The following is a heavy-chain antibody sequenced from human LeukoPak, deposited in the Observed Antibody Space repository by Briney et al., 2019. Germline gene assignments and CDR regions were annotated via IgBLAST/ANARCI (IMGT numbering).Heavy chain of an antibody. J-gene: IGHJ4*02. V-gene: IGHV1-18*01. D-gene: IGHD3-16*01. Sequence: ASVKVSCKASGCTFTSYGISWVRQTPGQGLEWMGWISAYNGNTNYAQKLQGRVTMTTDTSTSTAYMELRSLRSDDTAVYYCARDLKSDYDYVWGSSRSPLNYWGQGTLVTVSS. CDR3: ARDLKSDYDYVWGSSRSPLNY. CDR1: GCTFTSYG. CDR2: ISAYNGNT.